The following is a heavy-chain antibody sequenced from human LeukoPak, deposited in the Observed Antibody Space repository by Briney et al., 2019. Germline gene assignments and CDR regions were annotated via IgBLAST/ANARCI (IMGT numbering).Heavy chain of an antibody. CDR1: GGSISSSSYY. V-gene: IGHV4-39*01. CDR3: ARHVDYRTYYFDY. J-gene: IGHJ4*02. CDR2: IYYSGST. Sequence: SETLSLTCTVSGGSISSSSYYWGWIRQPPGKGLEWIGSIYYSGSTYYNPSLKSRVTISVDTSKNQFSLKLSSVTAADTAVYYCARHVDYRTYYFDYWGQGTLVTVSS. D-gene: IGHD4-11*01.